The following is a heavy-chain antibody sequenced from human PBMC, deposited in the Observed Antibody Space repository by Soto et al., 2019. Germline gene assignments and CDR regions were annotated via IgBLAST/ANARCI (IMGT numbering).Heavy chain of an antibody. CDR2: IYTSGST. V-gene: IGHV4-4*07. CDR1: GGYISGYY. CDR3: ARACSSNSCYDVFDY. Sequence: XETQSLTCTVSGGYISGYYLSWIRQQAGKGLEWIGRIYTSGSTNYNPSLKSRVTMSVDTSKNQFSLKLSSVTAADTAVYYCARACSSNSCYDVFDYWGQGTLVTVSS. D-gene: IGHD2-2*01. J-gene: IGHJ4*02.